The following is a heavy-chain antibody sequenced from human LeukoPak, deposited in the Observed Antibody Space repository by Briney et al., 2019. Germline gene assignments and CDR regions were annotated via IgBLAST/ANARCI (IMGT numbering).Heavy chain of an antibody. V-gene: IGHV1-3*01. J-gene: IGHJ3*02. CDR3: ARDLATVTTLDAFDI. CDR2: INAGNGNT. CDR1: GYTFTSYA. D-gene: IGHD4-17*01. Sequence: ASVKVPCKASGYTFTSYAMHWVRQAPGQRLEWMGWINAGNGNTKYSQKFQGRVTITRDTSASTAYMELSSLRSEDTAVYYCARDLATVTTLDAFDIWGQGTMVTVSS.